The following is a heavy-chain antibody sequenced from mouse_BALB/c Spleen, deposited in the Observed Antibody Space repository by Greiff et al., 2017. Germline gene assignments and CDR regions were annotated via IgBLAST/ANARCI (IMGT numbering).Heavy chain of an antibody. CDR1: GFTFSDYY. Sequence: EVMLLESGGGLVKPGGSLKLSCAASGFTFSDYYMYWVRQTPEKRLEWVATISDGGSYTYYPDSVKGRFTISRDNAKNNLYLQMSSLKSEDTAMYYCARDRDGYYAMDYWGQGTSVTVSS. CDR3: ARDRDGYYAMDY. J-gene: IGHJ4*01. V-gene: IGHV5-4*02. CDR2: ISDGGSYT. D-gene: IGHD2-3*01.